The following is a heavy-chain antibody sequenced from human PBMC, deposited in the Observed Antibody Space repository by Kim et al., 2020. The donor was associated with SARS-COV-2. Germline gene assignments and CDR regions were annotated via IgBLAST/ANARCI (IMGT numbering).Heavy chain of an antibody. Sequence: SETLSLPCTVSGGSISSSSYYWGWIRQPPGKGLEWIGSIYYSGSTYYNPSLKSRVTISVDTSKNQFSLKLSSVTAADTAVYYCARRGAGGATVTTVDYWG. CDR3: ARRGAGGATVTTVDY. CDR2: IYYSGST. D-gene: IGHD4-17*01. CDR1: GGSISSSSYY. V-gene: IGHV4-39*01. J-gene: IGHJ4*01.